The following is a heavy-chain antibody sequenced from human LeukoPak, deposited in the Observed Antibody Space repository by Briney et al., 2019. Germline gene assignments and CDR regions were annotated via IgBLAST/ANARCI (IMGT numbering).Heavy chain of an antibody. V-gene: IGHV4-39*01. D-gene: IGHD4-17*01. CDR1: GAPVTATNYY. CDR2: VSYNDIT. Sequence: SETLSLTCTVSGAPVTATNYYWAWIRQPPGKGLEWLGTVSYNDITYYNPSLLGRVAVSRGTSKTRFSLDLTSVTTEDTAVYFCARILRGLPSDSWGRGILVTVTS. J-gene: IGHJ5*01. CDR3: ARILRGLPSDS.